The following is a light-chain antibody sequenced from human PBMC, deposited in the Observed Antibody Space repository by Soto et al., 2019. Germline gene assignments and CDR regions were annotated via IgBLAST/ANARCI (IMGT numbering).Light chain of an antibody. CDR1: ERISDY. CDR3: QQTNTAPWT. CDR2: TAS. Sequence: IQMTQSPSSLSASVGDRVTISCRASERISDYLAWYQQRPGKAPKLLIKTASSLRRWGPSRVSGSGSGTDDTLTNDSLQPEYIATDICQQTNTAPWTFCQGTKVDIK. V-gene: IGKV1-39*01. J-gene: IGKJ1*01.